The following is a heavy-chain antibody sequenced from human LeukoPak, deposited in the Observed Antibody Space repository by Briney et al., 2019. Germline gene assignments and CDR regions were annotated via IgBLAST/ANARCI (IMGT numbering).Heavy chain of an antibody. D-gene: IGHD2-2*01. V-gene: IGHV3-21*01. CDR2: ISSSSSYI. CDR1: GFSVSSNY. Sequence: PGGSLRLSCVASGFSVSSNYMSWVRQAPGKGLEWVSSISSSSSYIYYADSVKGRFTISRDNAKNSLYLQMNSLRAEDTAVYYCARDLGKGVVPFNWFDPWGQGTLVTVSS. CDR3: ARDLGKGVVPFNWFDP. J-gene: IGHJ5*02.